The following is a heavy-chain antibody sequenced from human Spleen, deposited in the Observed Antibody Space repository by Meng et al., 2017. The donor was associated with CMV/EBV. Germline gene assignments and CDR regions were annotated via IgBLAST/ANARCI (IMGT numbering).Heavy chain of an antibody. D-gene: IGHD2-2*01. CDR3: ARDMSCSTSSCYYYYGMDV. J-gene: IGHJ6*02. V-gene: IGHV1-2*02. CDR1: GYTLTGYY. Sequence: ASVKVSCKASGYTLTGYYMHWVRQAPGQGLEWMGWINPNSGGTNYAQKFQGRVTMTRDTSISTAYMELTRLRSDDTAVYYCARDMSCSTSSCYYYYGMDVWGQGTTVTVSS. CDR2: INPNSGGT.